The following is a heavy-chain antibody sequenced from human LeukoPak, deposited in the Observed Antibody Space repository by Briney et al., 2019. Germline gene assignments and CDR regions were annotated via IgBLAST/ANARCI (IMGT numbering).Heavy chain of an antibody. V-gene: IGHV1-2*04. CDR3: ARGGVGDYVWGSYRYTFDY. Sequence: ASVKVSCKASGYTFTGYYMHWVRQAPGQGLEWMGWINPNSGGTNYAQKFQGWVTMTRDTSISTAYMELSRLRSDDTAVYYCARGGVGDYVWGSYRYTFDYWGQGTLVTASS. CDR1: GYTFTGYY. D-gene: IGHD3-16*02. J-gene: IGHJ4*02. CDR2: INPNSGGT.